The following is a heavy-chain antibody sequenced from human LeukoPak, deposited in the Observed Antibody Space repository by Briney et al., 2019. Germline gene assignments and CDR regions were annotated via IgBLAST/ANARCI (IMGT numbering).Heavy chain of an antibody. J-gene: IGHJ4*02. CDR1: GGSISSSSYY. CDR2: IDYSGST. CDR3: AGIPGYYYDSSGYYSPFDY. D-gene: IGHD3-22*01. V-gene: IGHV4-39*01. Sequence: PSETLSLTCTVSGGSISSSSYYWGWIRQPPGKGLEWIGSIDYSGSTYYNPSLKSRVTISVDTSKNQFSLKLSSVTAADTAVYYCAGIPGYYYDSSGYYSPFDYWGQGTLVTVSS.